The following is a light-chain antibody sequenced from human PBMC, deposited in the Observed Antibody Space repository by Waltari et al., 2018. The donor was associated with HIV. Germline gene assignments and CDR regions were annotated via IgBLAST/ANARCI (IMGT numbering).Light chain of an antibody. CDR2: EVT. CDR1: SSDVGGYDF. CDR3: SSYTANSTYV. J-gene: IGLJ1*01. Sequence: QSVLTQPASVSGSPGQSITISCTGTSSDVGGYDFVSWYQPHPRKAPKLTIYEVTKRPSGVSNRFSGSKSGNTASLTISGLRAEDEGDYYCSSYTANSTYVFANGTKVTVL. V-gene: IGLV2-14*01.